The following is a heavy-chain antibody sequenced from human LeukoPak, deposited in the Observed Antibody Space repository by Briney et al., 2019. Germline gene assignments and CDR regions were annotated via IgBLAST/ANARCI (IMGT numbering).Heavy chain of an antibody. CDR2: IDHSGST. V-gene: IGHV4-34*01. Sequence: PSETLSLTCAVYGGSFSGYYWCWIRPPPRKGREWIGEIDHSGSTNYNPSLMSRVTISLDTSKNQFSLKLSSVTAADTAVYYCARLYYSDSSGYYYLKVKEIVQDYWGQGTLVTVSS. J-gene: IGHJ4*02. CDR3: ARLYYSDSSGYYYLKVKEIVQDY. CDR1: GGSFSGYY. D-gene: IGHD3-22*01.